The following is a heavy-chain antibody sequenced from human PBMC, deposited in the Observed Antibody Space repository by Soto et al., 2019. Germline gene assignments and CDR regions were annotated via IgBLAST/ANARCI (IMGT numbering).Heavy chain of an antibody. CDR3: ARDSGSYWQYLDF. CDR1: GYSFASHW. V-gene: IGHV5-51*01. J-gene: IGHJ4*02. Sequence: PGESLKISCKGSGYSFASHWVAWVRQMPEKGLEWIGTIYPGDSDTKYSSAFRGHVTISADTSVSTAYLQWRSLEATDSAFYYCARDSGSYWQYLDFWGQGALVTVSS. CDR2: IYPGDSDT. D-gene: IGHD1-26*01.